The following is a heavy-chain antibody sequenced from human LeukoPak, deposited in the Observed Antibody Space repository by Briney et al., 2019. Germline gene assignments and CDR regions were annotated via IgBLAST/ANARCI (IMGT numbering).Heavy chain of an antibody. Sequence: PGGSLRLSCAASGFTFSDYFMSWIRQAPGKGLEWVSYISSSGSSIYYADSVKGRFTISRDNAKNSLYLQMNSLRAEDAAVYYCARAGYTYGNFDYWGQGTLVTVSS. CDR3: ARAGYTYGNFDY. J-gene: IGHJ4*02. CDR2: ISSSGSSI. V-gene: IGHV3-11*01. D-gene: IGHD5-18*01. CDR1: GFTFSDYF.